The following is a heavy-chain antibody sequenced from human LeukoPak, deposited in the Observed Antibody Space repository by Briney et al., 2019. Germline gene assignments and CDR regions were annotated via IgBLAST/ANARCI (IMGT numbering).Heavy chain of an antibody. Sequence: GGSLRLSCAASGFTFSSYSMNWVRQAPGKGLEWVSSISSSSSYIYYADSVKGRFTISRDNAKNSLYLQMNSLRAEDTAVYYCARDQNYYDILTGARDYWGRGTLVTVSS. CDR1: GFTFSSYS. CDR2: ISSSSSYI. V-gene: IGHV3-21*01. J-gene: IGHJ4*02. D-gene: IGHD3-9*01. CDR3: ARDQNYYDILTGARDY.